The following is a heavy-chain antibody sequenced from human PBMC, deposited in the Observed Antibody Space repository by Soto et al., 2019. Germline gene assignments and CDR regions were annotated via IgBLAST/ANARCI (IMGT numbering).Heavy chain of an antibody. D-gene: IGHD3-22*01. CDR3: ARGWGYDSNDYYYAY. CDR2: IIPIFGTA. Sequence: QVQLVQSGAEVRKPGSSVKVSCKASGDTFSRHAISWVRQAPGQGLEWMGGIIPIFGTANHAQKFQGRVTIIADESTSTVCMELSSLRSEDTAMYYCARGWGYDSNDYYYAYWGQGTLVIVSS. V-gene: IGHV1-69*01. CDR1: GDTFSRHA. J-gene: IGHJ4*02.